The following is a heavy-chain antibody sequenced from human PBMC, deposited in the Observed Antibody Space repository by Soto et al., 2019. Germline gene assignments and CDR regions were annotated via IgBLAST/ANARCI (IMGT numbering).Heavy chain of an antibody. J-gene: IGHJ6*02. CDR2: IIPIFGTA. CDR1: GGTFSSYA. D-gene: IGHD1-1*01. V-gene: IGHV1-69*06. CDR3: ARGGTDPTFYYGMDV. Sequence: SVKVSGKASGGTFSSYAISWVRQAPGQGLEWMGGIIPIFGTANYAQKFQGRVSITADKSTSTAYMELSSLRSEDTAVYYCARGGTDPTFYYGMDVWGQGTTVTVSS.